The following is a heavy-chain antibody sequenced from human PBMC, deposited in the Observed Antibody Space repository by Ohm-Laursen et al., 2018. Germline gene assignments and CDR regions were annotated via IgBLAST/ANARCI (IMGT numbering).Heavy chain of an antibody. Sequence: SDTLSLTWSVSGGSLSGYFWSWIRQPPGKGLEWIGYIFYTGTTNYKSSLRSRLTISSDTSKGQLSLKLASVTAADTAIYYCARHVQAHSGSYFAHFDLWGQGALVTVSS. CDR2: IFYTGTT. CDR1: GGSLSGYF. J-gene: IGHJ4*02. V-gene: IGHV4-59*08. CDR3: ARHVQAHSGSYFAHFDL. D-gene: IGHD1-26*01.